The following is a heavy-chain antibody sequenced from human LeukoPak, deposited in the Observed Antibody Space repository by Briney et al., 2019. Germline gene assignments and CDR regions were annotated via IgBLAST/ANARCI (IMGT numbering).Heavy chain of an antibody. CDR1: GFTVSRYF. CDR2: IYPGGDT. Sequence: PGGSLRLSCAASGFTVSRYFMTWVRQAPGKGLEWVSLIYPGGDTYYPDSVRGRFTISRDNSKNTLYLQMNSLRAEDTAVYYCAREVGSGSYLAHTFDIWGQGTMVTVSS. D-gene: IGHD1-26*01. CDR3: AREVGSGSYLAHTFDI. V-gene: IGHV3-53*01. J-gene: IGHJ3*02.